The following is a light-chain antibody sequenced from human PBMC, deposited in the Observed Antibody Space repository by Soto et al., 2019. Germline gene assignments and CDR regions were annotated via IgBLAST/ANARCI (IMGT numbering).Light chain of an antibody. V-gene: IGKV3-20*01. J-gene: IGKJ5*01. CDR2: ATS. Sequence: EIVLTQSPATLSLSPGERATLSCRASQSITNYVGWYQQKPGQAPRLLIYATSNRATGIPARFSGSGSGTDFTLTITGLEPEDVALYYCQQYGDSPITFGQGTRLEI. CDR1: QSITNY. CDR3: QQYGDSPIT.